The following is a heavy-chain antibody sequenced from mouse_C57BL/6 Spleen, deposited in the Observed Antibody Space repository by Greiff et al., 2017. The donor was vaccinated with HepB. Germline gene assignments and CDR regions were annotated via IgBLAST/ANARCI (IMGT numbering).Heavy chain of an antibody. J-gene: IGHJ3*01. CDR3: ARGGVGYPWFAY. V-gene: IGHV1-69*01. CDR1: GYTFTSYW. D-gene: IGHD1-1*02. CDR2: IDPSDSYT. Sequence: VQLQQPGAELVMPGASVKLSCKASGYTFTSYWMHWVKQRPGQGLEWIGEIDPSDSYTNYNQKFKGKSTLTVDKSSSTAYMQLSSLTSEDSAVYYCARGGVGYPWFAYGGKGTLVTVSA.